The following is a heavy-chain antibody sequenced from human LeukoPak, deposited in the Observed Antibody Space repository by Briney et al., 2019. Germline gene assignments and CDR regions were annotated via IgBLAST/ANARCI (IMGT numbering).Heavy chain of an antibody. Sequence: GGSLRLSCAASGFTFSGSAMHWVRQASGKGLEWVGRIRSRANSYVTAYAAAVTGRFIISRDDSSNTLYLQMNSLRAEDTAVYYCRGDVSPWGQGTLVTVSS. CDR2: IRSRANSYVT. D-gene: IGHD3-16*01. CDR1: GFTFSGSA. V-gene: IGHV3-73*01. J-gene: IGHJ5*02. CDR3: RGDVSP.